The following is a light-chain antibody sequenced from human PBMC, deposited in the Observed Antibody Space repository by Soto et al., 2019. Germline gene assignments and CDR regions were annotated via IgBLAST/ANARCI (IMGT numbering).Light chain of an antibody. Sequence: DIQMTQSPASLSASVGDRVTITCQASQDISNYLNLYQQKPGKAPKLLIYDASNLETGVPSRFSGSGSGTDFTCTISSLQPEDIATYYCQQYDNLRLTFGGGTKVDIK. CDR1: QDISNY. CDR3: QQYDNLRLT. J-gene: IGKJ4*01. V-gene: IGKV1-33*01. CDR2: DAS.